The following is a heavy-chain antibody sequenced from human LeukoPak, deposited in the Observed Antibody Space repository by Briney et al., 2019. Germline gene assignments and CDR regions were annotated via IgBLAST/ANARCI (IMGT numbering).Heavy chain of an antibody. CDR1: GGSISSGGYY. CDR2: IYYSGGT. CDR3: ARFGGMVREFDP. Sequence: SETLSLTCTVSGGSISSGGYYWSWIRQHPGKGLEWIGYIYYSGGTYYNPSLKSRVTISVDTSKNQFSLKLSSVTAADTAVYYCARFGGMVREFDPWGQGTLVTVSS. J-gene: IGHJ5*02. D-gene: IGHD3-10*01. V-gene: IGHV4-31*03.